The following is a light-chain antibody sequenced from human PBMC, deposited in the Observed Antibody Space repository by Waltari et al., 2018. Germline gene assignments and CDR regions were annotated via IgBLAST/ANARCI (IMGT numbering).Light chain of an antibody. V-gene: IGKV1-39*01. CDR3: QQYGSSPT. CDR1: QSISSY. J-gene: IGKJ5*01. CDR2: AAS. Sequence: DIQMTQSPSPLSASVGDRVTITCRASQSISSYLNWYQQKPGKAPKLLIYAASSLQSGVPSRFSGSGSGTDFTLTISSLQPEDFAVYYCQQYGSSPTFGQGTRLEIK.